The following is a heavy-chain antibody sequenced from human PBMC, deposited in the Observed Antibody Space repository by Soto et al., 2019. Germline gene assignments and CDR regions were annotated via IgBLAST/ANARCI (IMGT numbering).Heavy chain of an antibody. D-gene: IGHD7-27*01. CDR3: VRVTGAERH. J-gene: IGHJ4*02. V-gene: IGHV3-53*01. Sequence: EVQLVESGGGLTQPGGSLRLSCVVSGFIVSRSHMMWVRQAPGQGLEGVSVIYNHGQINYVDPVKGRFTIARDNSKNTIYLQMTSLKVEDTAVYYCVRVTGAERHWGEGALVTVSS. CDR2: IYNHGQI. CDR1: GFIVSRSH.